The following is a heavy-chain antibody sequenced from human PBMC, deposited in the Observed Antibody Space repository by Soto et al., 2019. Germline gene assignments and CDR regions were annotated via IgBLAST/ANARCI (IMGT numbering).Heavy chain of an antibody. Sequence: EVQLLESGGGLVQPGGSLRLSCAASGFTFSSYAMSWVRQAPGKGLEWVSGISGSGGSTYYADSVKGRFTISKDNSKNTLYLQMNSLRAEDTAVYYCANGADYGGYYYYGMDVWGQGTTVTVSS. CDR2: ISGSGGST. D-gene: IGHD4-17*01. V-gene: IGHV3-23*01. J-gene: IGHJ6*02. CDR3: ANGADYGGYYYYGMDV. CDR1: GFTFSSYA.